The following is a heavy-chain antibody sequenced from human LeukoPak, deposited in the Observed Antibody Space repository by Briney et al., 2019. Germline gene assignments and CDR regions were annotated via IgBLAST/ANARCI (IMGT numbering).Heavy chain of an antibody. J-gene: IGHJ5*02. V-gene: IGHV1-2*02. CDR1: GYTFTSQY. D-gene: IGHD6-13*01. CDR3: ARGRSEAGIIT. Sequence: ASVKVSCKASGYTFTSQYMHWVRQAPGQGLEWVGWINPNSGATNYPQRFQGRVTMTRDTSITTAYVELSSLKSDDTAVYYCARGRSEAGIITWGQGTLVTVSS. CDR2: INPNSGAT.